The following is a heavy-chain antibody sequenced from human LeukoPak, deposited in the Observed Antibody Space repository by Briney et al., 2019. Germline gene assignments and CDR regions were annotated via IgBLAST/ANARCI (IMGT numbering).Heavy chain of an antibody. Sequence: GRSLRLSCAASGFTFSSYAMHWVRQAPGKGLEWVAVISYDGSNTYYADSVKGRFTISRDNSKNTLYLQMNSLRAEDTAVYYCARDGGVAGAVDYYYYMDVWGKGTTVTVSS. V-gene: IGHV3-30-3*01. CDR3: ARDGGVAGAVDYYYYMDV. J-gene: IGHJ6*03. D-gene: IGHD3-16*01. CDR1: GFTFSSYA. CDR2: ISYDGSNT.